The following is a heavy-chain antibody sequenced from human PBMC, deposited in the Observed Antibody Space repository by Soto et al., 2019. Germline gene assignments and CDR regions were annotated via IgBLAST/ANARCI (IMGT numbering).Heavy chain of an antibody. CDR1: GLRLSDGW. Sequence: EVRLVESGGGSVKPEGSLRLSCAASGLRLSDGWMNWVRQTPGKGLEWVGRIKSKGDAGADDYAAPANGSFTISRDDSVNLLYLQMNTLKGEETGIYYCARRLMAGDAGVAPLAYWGQGALVTVSS. D-gene: IGHD3-10*01. CDR3: ARRLMAGDAGVAPLAY. J-gene: IGHJ4*02. V-gene: IGHV3-15*07. CDR2: IKSKGDAGAD.